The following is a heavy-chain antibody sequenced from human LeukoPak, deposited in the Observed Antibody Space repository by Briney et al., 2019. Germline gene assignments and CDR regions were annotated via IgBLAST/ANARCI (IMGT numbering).Heavy chain of an antibody. CDR1: GGSISSGGYS. CDR2: IYHSGST. Sequence: SETLSLTCAVSGGSISSGGYSWSWIRQPPGKGLEWIGYIYHSGSTYYNPSLKSRVTISVDRSKNQFSLKLSSVTAADTAVYYSARAGQYYYDSSGYYLLDAFDIWGQGTMVTVSS. CDR3: ARAGQYYYDSSGYYLLDAFDI. D-gene: IGHD3-22*01. J-gene: IGHJ3*02. V-gene: IGHV4-30-2*01.